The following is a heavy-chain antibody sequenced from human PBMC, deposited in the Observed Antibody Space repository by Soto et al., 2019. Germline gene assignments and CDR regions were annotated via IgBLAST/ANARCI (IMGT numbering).Heavy chain of an antibody. CDR1: GGSFSGYY. CDR2: INHSGST. CDR3: ASRRHYYGSGSYHSRVDY. D-gene: IGHD3-10*01. V-gene: IGHV4-34*01. J-gene: IGHJ4*02. Sequence: QVQLQQWGAGLLKPSETLSLTCAVYGGSFSGYYWSWIRQPPGKALEWIGEINHSGSTNYNPSLKSRVTISVDTSKNQFSLKLSSVTAADTAVYYCASRRHYYGSGSYHSRVDYWGQGTLVTVSS.